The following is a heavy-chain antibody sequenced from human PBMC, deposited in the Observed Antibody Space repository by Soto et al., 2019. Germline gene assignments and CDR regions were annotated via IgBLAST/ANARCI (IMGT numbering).Heavy chain of an antibody. J-gene: IGHJ6*02. CDR3: ARAPTYDSSGYYYVLSSYYYGMDV. CDR1: GGSFSGYY. D-gene: IGHD3-22*01. CDR2: INHSGST. Sequence: SETLSLTCAVYGGSFSGYYWSWIRQPPGKGLEWIGEINHSGSTNYNPSLKSRVTISVDTSKNQFSLKLSSVTAADTAVYYCARAPTYDSSGYYYVLSSYYYGMDVWGQGTTVTVSS. V-gene: IGHV4-34*01.